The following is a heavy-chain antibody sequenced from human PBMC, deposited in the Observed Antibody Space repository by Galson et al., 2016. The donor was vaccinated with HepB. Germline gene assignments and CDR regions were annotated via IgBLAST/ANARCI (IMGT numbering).Heavy chain of an antibody. V-gene: IGHV4-61*01. CDR3: AREGYDDFPGGIYYYYGMDV. J-gene: IGHJ6*02. CDR1: GGSVSSSSYY. Sequence: SETLSLTCSVSGGSVSSSSYYWTWIRQPPGKGLEWIGYSYYTGTTKYNPSLKSRVTISVEAAKNQFSLKLRSVTAADTAVFYCAREGYDDFPGGIYYYYGMDVWGQGTTVTVSS. D-gene: IGHD2-15*01. CDR2: SYYTGTT.